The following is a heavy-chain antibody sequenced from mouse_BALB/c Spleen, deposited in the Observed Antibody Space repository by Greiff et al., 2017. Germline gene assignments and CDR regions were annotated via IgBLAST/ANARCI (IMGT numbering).Heavy chain of an antibody. CDR3: AIQGRITKAMDY. D-gene: IGHD2-4*01. CDR1: GYSITSYYA. V-gene: IGHV3-2*02. Sequence: EVQLQQSGPGLVKPSQSLSLTCTVTGYSITSYYAWNWIRQFPGNKLEWMGYISYSGNTSYNPSLKSRISITRDTSKNQFFLQLNSVTTEDTATYYCAIQGRITKAMDYWGQGTSVTVSS. J-gene: IGHJ4*01. CDR2: ISYSGNT.